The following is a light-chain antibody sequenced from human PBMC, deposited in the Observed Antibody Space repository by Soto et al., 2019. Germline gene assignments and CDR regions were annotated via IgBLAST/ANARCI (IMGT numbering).Light chain of an antibody. J-gene: IGKJ5*01. CDR1: QSVTYY. CDR3: QQRSDWPLT. V-gene: IGKV3-11*01. CDR2: DAS. Sequence: EIVLTQSPATLSLSPGERATLSCRASQSVTYYLAWYQQNPGQAPRLLIYDASKRAIGIPARFSGSGSGTDFTLTNSTLEPEDFAVYYCQQRSDWPLTFGGGRRLEIK.